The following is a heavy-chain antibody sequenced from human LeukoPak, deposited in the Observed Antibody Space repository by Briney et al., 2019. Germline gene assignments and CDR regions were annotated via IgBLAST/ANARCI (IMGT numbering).Heavy chain of an antibody. CDR3: AKEVLNYEIPYWYFDL. Sequence: GGSLRLSCAASGFTFSTYTMGWVRQAPGKGLEWVSAMSGSEDYIYYADSVKGRFTISRDNSKNTLYLQMNSLRAEDTAVYHCAKEVLNYEIPYWYFDLWGRGTLVTVSS. CDR2: MSGSEDYI. D-gene: IGHD3-9*01. V-gene: IGHV3-23*01. J-gene: IGHJ2*01. CDR1: GFTFSTYT.